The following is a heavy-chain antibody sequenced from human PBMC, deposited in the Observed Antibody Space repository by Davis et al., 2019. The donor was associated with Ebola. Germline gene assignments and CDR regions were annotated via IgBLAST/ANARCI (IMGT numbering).Heavy chain of an antibody. CDR2: IRSKAYGGTT. CDR3: TKEGGRLEWLPIDY. D-gene: IGHD3-3*01. V-gene: IGHV3-49*03. Sequence: PGGSLRLSCTASGFTFGDYAMSWFRQAPGKGLEWVGFIRSKAYGGTTEYAASVKGRFTISRDDSKSIAYLQMNSLKTEDTAVYYCTKEGGRLEWLPIDYWGQGTLVTVSS. J-gene: IGHJ4*02. CDR1: GFTFGDYA.